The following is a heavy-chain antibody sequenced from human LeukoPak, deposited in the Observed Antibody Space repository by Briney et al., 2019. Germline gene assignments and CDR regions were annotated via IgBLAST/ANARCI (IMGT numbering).Heavy chain of an antibody. D-gene: IGHD3-3*01. V-gene: IGHV3-11*05. CDR1: GFTFKDYY. J-gene: IGHJ6*02. Sequence: GSLRLSCAGSGFTFKDYYLNWIRQAPGKGLEWVSYISGGSTYTNYANSVKGRFTISRDNARNTLFLQMNSLRAEDTAVYYCAKDPSEWLLNYYGMDVWGQGTTVTVSS. CDR3: AKDPSEWLLNYYGMDV. CDR2: ISGGSTYT.